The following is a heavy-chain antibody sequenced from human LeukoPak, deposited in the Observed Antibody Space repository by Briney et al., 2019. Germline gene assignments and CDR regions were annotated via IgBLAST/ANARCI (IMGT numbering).Heavy chain of an antibody. CDR2: VKQDGSEK. J-gene: IGHJ1*01. D-gene: IGHD3-22*01. Sequence: GGSLRLSCAASGFTFSDYWMAWVRQAPGKGLEWVANVKQDGSEKFYVDSVKGRFTISRDNAKNSVFLQINSLRDEDTAVYYCAIMTTYYDSSAYYPFQHWGQGTLVTVSS. CDR3: AIMTTYYDSSAYYPFQH. CDR1: GFTFSDYW. V-gene: IGHV3-7*01.